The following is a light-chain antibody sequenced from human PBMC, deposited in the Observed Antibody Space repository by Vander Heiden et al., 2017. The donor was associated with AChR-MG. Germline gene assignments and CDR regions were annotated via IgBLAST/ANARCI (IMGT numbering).Light chain of an antibody. CDR2: SNN. Sequence: QSVLTQPPSASGTPGPRVPIPCSGSSSNIGSNTVNWYQQLPGTAPKLLIYSNNQRPSGVPDRFSGSKSGTSASLAISGLQSEDEADYYCAAWDDSLNGRGVFGGGTKLTVL. J-gene: IGLJ2*01. V-gene: IGLV1-44*01. CDR3: AAWDDSLNGRGV. CDR1: SSNIGSNT.